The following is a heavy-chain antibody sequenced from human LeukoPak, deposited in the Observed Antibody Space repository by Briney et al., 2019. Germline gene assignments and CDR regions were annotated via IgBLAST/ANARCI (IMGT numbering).Heavy chain of an antibody. D-gene: IGHD3-22*01. CDR2: ISYDGSNK. Sequence: PGGSLRLSCAASGITVSSNYMSWVRQAPGKGLEWVAVISYDGSNKYYADSVKGRFTISRDNSKNTLYLQMNRLRAEDTAVYYCAKAQGDYYYDSSGYYDWFDPWGQGTLVTVSS. CDR3: AKAQGDYYYDSSGYYDWFDP. V-gene: IGHV3-30*18. CDR1: GITVSSNY. J-gene: IGHJ5*02.